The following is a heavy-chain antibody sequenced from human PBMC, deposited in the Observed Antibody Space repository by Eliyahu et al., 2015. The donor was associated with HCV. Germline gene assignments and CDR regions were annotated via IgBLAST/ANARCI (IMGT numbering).Heavy chain of an antibody. J-gene: IGHJ5*02. CDR3: AREDNWFDP. V-gene: IGHV1-2*06. Sequence: QVQLVQSGAEVKKPGASVXXSCXASGYTXTGYXMHWVRQAPGQGLEWMGRINPNSGGTNYAQKFQGRVTMTRDTSISTAYMELSRLRSDDTAVYYCAREDNWFDPWGQGTLVTVSS. CDR2: INPNSGGT. CDR1: GYTXTGYX.